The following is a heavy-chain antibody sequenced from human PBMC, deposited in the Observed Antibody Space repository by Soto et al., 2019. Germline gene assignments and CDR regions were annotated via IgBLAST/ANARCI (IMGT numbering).Heavy chain of an antibody. Sequence: GGSLRLSCAAPGFTFSRYAMSWVRQALGKRLEWVSAISGSGGSTYYADSVKGRFTISRDSSKNTLYLQMNSLRAEDTAVYYCAKEEGYYDILTGYYRGAFDIWGQGTMVTVSS. CDR2: ISGSGGST. J-gene: IGHJ3*02. CDR1: GFTFSRYA. V-gene: IGHV3-23*01. CDR3: AKEEGYYDILTGYYRGAFDI. D-gene: IGHD3-9*01.